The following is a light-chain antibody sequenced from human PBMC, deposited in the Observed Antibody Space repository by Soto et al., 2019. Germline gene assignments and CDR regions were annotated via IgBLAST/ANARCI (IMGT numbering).Light chain of an antibody. CDR3: QQRSNWQYT. CDR2: GAS. V-gene: IGKV3D-20*02. J-gene: IGKJ2*01. CDR1: QSVSSSY. Sequence: EIVLTQSPGILSLSPGERATLSCRASQSVSSSYLAWYQQKPGQAPRLLMYGASSRAAGIPDRISGSGSGTDFTLTISRLEPEDFAVYYCQQRSNWQYTFGQGTKLEIK.